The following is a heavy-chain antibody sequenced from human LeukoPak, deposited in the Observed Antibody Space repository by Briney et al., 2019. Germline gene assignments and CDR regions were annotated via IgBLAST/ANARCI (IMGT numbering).Heavy chain of an antibody. V-gene: IGHV3-23*01. CDR3: ASHFCSGSTCYTNYFDY. CDR2: ISTSGGSI. CDR1: GFTFSSYA. D-gene: IGHD3-3*02. J-gene: IGHJ4*02. Sequence: GASLGLSCAASGFTFSSYAMSWVRQAPGKGLEWVSAISTSGGSIYYADSVKGRFTISRDNSKNTLYLQMNSLRAEDTALYYCASHFCSGSTCYTNYFDYWGQGTLVTVSS.